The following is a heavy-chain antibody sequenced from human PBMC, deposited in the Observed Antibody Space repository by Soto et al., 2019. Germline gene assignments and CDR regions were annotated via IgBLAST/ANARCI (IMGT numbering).Heavy chain of an antibody. Sequence: QVQLQESGPGLVKPSETLSLTCTVSGGSVSSGRYYWSWSRQPPGKGLEWIGYIYYSGRTSYNSSLKSRVTISVDTSKNQFSLKLSSVTAADTALYYCARSGAGSGWLGGQGTLVTVSS. CDR2: IYYSGRT. CDR3: ARSGAGSGWL. V-gene: IGHV4-61*01. CDR1: GGSVSSGRYY. J-gene: IGHJ4*02. D-gene: IGHD6-19*01.